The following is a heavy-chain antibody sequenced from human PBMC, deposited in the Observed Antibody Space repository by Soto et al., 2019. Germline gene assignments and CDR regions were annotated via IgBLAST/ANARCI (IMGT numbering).Heavy chain of an antibody. Sequence: SETLPLPCTVSCGSITNYQWSWIRQPPGKGLEWIGYIYYSGSTNYNPSLKSRVTISIDTSENEFSLRLSSVTAADTAIYYCARGWGRDAFDIWGQGTMVTVSS. V-gene: IGHV4-59*08. CDR1: CGSITNYQ. CDR2: IYYSGST. CDR3: ARGWGRDAFDI. J-gene: IGHJ3*02. D-gene: IGHD3-16*01.